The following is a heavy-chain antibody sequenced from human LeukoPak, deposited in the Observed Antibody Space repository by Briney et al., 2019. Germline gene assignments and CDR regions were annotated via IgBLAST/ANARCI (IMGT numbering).Heavy chain of an antibody. Sequence: GSLRLSCAASGFTFSGSAMSWIRQPPGKGLEWIGYIYYSGSTNDNPSLRGRLSISVDTTKNQFSLNLSSVTAADTAVYYCARGSVTTGEYYYFYGLDVWGQGTTVTVSS. J-gene: IGHJ6*02. D-gene: IGHD4-17*01. CDR3: ARGSVTTGEYYYFYGLDV. CDR1: GFTFSGSA. V-gene: IGHV4-59*01. CDR2: IYYSGST.